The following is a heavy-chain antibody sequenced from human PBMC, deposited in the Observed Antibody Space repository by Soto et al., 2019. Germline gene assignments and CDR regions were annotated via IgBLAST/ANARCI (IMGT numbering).Heavy chain of an antibody. D-gene: IGHD2-15*01. CDR3: ARDLNIVVVVAAIHFDY. CDR2: INANNGGT. J-gene: IGHJ4*02. V-gene: IGHV1-18*04. Sequence: ASVKVSYRPSGYTFTGHYLHWVRQAPGQGLEWMGWINANNGGTNYAQKLQGRVTMTTDTSTSTAYMELRSLRSDDTAVYYCARDLNIVVVVAAIHFDYWGQGTLVTVSS. CDR1: GYTFTGHY.